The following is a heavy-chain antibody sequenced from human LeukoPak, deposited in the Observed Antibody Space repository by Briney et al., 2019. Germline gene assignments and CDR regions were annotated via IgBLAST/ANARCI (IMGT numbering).Heavy chain of an antibody. CDR3: ARALRYSSPFYY. D-gene: IGHD6-13*01. J-gene: IGHJ4*02. V-gene: IGHV3-74*01. CDR1: GFTFSSDW. Sequence: PGGSLRLSCAASGFTFSSDWMHWVRQAPGKGLVWVSRINSDGSSTSYADSVKGRFTISRDNAKNTLYLQMNSLRAEDTAVYYCARALRYSSPFYYWGQGTLVTVSS. CDR2: INSDGSST.